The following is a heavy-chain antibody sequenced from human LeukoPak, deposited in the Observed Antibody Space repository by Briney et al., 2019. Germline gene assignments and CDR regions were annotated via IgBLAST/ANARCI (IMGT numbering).Heavy chain of an antibody. Sequence: GGSLRLSCAASGFTFSSYGMHWVRQAPGKGLEWVAVIWYDGSNKYYADSVKGRFTISRDKSKNTLYLQMNSLRAEDTAVYYCAKGLAVAGHFDYWGQGTLVTVSS. J-gene: IGHJ4*02. CDR1: GFTFSSYG. D-gene: IGHD6-19*01. CDR2: IWYDGSNK. CDR3: AKGLAVAGHFDY. V-gene: IGHV3-33*03.